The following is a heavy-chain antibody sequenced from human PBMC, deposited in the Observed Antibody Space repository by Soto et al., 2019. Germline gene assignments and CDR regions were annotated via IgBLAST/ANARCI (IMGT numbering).Heavy chain of an antibody. V-gene: IGHV4-34*01. Sequence: SETLSLTCAVYGGSFSGYYWSWIRQPPGKGLEWIGEINHSGSTNYNPSLKSRVTISVDTSKNQFSLKLSSVTAADTAVYYCARGEDDFWSGYYPIDYWGQGTLVTVSS. D-gene: IGHD3-3*01. CDR2: INHSGST. CDR1: GGSFSGYY. J-gene: IGHJ4*02. CDR3: ARGEDDFWSGYYPIDY.